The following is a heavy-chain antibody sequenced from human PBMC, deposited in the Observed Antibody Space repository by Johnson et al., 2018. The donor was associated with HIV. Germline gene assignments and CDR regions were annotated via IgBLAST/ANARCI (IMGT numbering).Heavy chain of an antibody. CDR1: AFIFDDYA. CDR3: ARDYLYYYDSSGYYYLDAFDI. CDR2: ISWNSGSI. V-gene: IGHV3-9*01. Sequence: EVQLVESGGGLVQPDRSLRLSASAFIFDDYAIYAVHWVRQAPGKGLEWVSGISWNSGSIGYADSVKGRFTISRDNAKNSLYLQMNSLRAEDTAVYYCARDYLYYYDSSGYYYLDAFDIWGQGTMVTVSS. D-gene: IGHD3-22*01. J-gene: IGHJ3*02.